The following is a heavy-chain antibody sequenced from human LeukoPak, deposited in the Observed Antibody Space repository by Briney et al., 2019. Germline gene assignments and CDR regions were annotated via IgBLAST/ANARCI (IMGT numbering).Heavy chain of an antibody. Sequence: SETLSLTCTVSGGSISSSSYYWGWIRQPPGKGLEWIGSIYYSGSTYYNPSLKSRVTISVDTSKNQFSLKLSSVTAADTAVYYCARHMSDYLFDYWGQGTLVTVSS. CDR1: GGSISSSSYY. D-gene: IGHD4-17*01. J-gene: IGHJ4*02. V-gene: IGHV4-39*01. CDR2: IYYSGST. CDR3: ARHMSDYLFDY.